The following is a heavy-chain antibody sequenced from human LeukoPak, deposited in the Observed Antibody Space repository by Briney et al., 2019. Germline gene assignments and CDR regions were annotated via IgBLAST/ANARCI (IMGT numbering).Heavy chain of an antibody. Sequence: ASVKVSCKASGYTFTSYGISWVRQAPGEGLEWMGIINPTGGSTSYAQKFQGRVTMTRDMSTSTVYMELSSLRSEDTAVYYCAREPTYYDFWPRFYYYYYMDVWGKGTTVTVSS. CDR1: GYTFTSYG. CDR3: AREPTYYDFWPRFYYYYYMDV. J-gene: IGHJ6*03. CDR2: INPTGGST. V-gene: IGHV1-46*01. D-gene: IGHD3-3*01.